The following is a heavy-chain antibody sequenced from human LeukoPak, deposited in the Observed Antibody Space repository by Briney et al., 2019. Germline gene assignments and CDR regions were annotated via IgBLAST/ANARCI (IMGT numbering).Heavy chain of an antibody. CDR2: IWYDGSNK. J-gene: IGHJ4*02. CDR1: GFTFSSYG. CDR3: ARTNGDYVLDY. V-gene: IGHV3-33*01. Sequence: GGSLRLSCAASGFTFSSYGMHWVRQAPGKGLEWVAVIWYDGSNKYYADSVKGRFTISRDNSKNTLYLQMNSLRAEDTAVYYCARTNGDYVLDYWGQGTLVTVSS. D-gene: IGHD4-17*01.